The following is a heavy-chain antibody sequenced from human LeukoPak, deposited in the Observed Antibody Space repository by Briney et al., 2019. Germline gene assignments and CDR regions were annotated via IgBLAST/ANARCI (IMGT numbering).Heavy chain of an antibody. CDR1: GFTFSSYS. CDR3: ARSSSSDDY. J-gene: IGHJ4*02. D-gene: IGHD6-6*01. CDR2: ISSSSSYI. V-gene: IGHV3-21*01. Sequence: TGGSLRLSCAASGFTFSSYSMNWVRQVPGKGLEWVSSISSSSSYIYYAGSVKGRFTISRDNAKNSLYLQMNSLRAEDTAVYYCARSSSSDDYWGQGTLVTVSS.